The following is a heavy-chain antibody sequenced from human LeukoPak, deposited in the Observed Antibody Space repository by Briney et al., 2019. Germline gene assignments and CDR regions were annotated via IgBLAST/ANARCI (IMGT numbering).Heavy chain of an antibody. CDR3: ARLRGYCSSTICYRYYFDY. CDR1: GYSISSGYY. CDR2: IYHSGST. J-gene: IGHJ4*02. Sequence: PSETLSLTCAVSGYSISSGYYWGWILQPPGKGLEWIGTIYHSGSTYYNPSLKSRVTISVDTSKNQFSLKLTSVTAADTAVYYCARLRGYCSSTICYRYYFDYWGQGTLVTVSS. D-gene: IGHD2-2*01. V-gene: IGHV4-38-2*01.